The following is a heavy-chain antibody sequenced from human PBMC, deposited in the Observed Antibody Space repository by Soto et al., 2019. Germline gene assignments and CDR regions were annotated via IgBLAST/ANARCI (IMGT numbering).Heavy chain of an antibody. Sequence: QVQLQESGPGLVKPSQTLSLTCTVSGGSISSGGYYWSWIRQHPGKGLEWIGYIYYSGSTYYNPSLKSRVTLSVDTSKHQFSLKLSSVTAADTAVYYCARGGTIVVVADWGQGTLVTVSS. J-gene: IGHJ4*02. D-gene: IGHD2-21*01. CDR3: ARGGTIVVVAD. CDR1: GGSISSGGYY. CDR2: IYYSGST. V-gene: IGHV4-31*03.